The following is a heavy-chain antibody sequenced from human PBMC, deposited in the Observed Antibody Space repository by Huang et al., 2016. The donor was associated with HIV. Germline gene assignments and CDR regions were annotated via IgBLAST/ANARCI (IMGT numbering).Heavy chain of an antibody. CDR2: MNPNSGNT. CDR3: ATLPPVNYGRSGGRVRDY. J-gene: IGHJ4*02. Sequence: QVQLVQSGAEVKKPGASVKVSCKASGYTFSNYDINWVRPAPGQGLEWMGGMNPNSGNTGYARKSQGRVTMTRSTSISTAYMELSRLRFEDTAVYYCATLPPVNYGRSGGRVRDYWGQGSLVTVSS. V-gene: IGHV1-8*01. D-gene: IGHD2-15*01. CDR1: GYTFSNYD.